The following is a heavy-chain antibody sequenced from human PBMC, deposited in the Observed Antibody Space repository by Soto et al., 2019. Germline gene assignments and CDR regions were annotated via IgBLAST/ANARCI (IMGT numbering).Heavy chain of an antibody. Sequence: QVQLQESGPGLVKPSETLYLTCTVSGGSVSSGSYYWSWIRQPPGKGLEWIGYIYYSGSTNYNPSLKSRVTISVDKAKNQCSLKLSSVTAADTAVYYCAREGPYCTNGVGYNWFDPWGQGTLVTVSS. V-gene: IGHV4-61*01. D-gene: IGHD2-8*01. CDR3: AREGPYCTNGVGYNWFDP. J-gene: IGHJ5*02. CDR2: IYYSGST. CDR1: GGSVSSGSYY.